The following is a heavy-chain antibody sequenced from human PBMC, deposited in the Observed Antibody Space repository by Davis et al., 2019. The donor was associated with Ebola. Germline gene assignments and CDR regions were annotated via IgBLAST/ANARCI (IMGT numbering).Heavy chain of an antibody. CDR1: GFTFSTYS. CDR2: ISSRGTYI. J-gene: IGHJ3*02. V-gene: IGHV3-21*01. CDR3: AREDSRWDSSRADAFDI. D-gene: IGHD6-13*01. Sequence: GGSLRLSCAASGFTFSTYSMNWVRQAPGKGLEWVSSISSRGTYIYYADTVKGRFTISRDNAKSSLYLQTNSLRADDTAVYYCAREDSRWDSSRADAFDIWGQGTMVTVSS.